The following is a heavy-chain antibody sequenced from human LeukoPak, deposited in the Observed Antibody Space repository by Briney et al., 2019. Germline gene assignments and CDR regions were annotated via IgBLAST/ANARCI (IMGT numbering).Heavy chain of an antibody. CDR1: GFTVSSNY. V-gene: IGHV3-66*01. Sequence: GGSLRLSCAASGFTVSSNYMNWVRQAPGKGLEWVSVIYSGGSTYYADYVKGRFTIYRDNYKNTLYLQMRSLRAEDTAVYYCARGSSGYSLIAFDIWGQGTMVTVSS. CDR3: ARGSSGYSLIAFDI. CDR2: IYSGGST. J-gene: IGHJ3*02. D-gene: IGHD3-3*01.